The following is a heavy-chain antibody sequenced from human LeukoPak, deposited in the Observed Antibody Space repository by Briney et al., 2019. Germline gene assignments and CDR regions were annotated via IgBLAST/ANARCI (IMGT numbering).Heavy chain of an antibody. Sequence: GGSLRLSCAASGSTFSSYAMSWVRQAPGKGLEWVSAISGSGGSTYYADSVKGRFTISRDNSKNTLYLQMNSLRAEDTAVYYCAKDFDDYYDSSGYYNNWFDPWGQGTLVTVSS. D-gene: IGHD3-22*01. CDR1: GSTFSSYA. J-gene: IGHJ5*02. CDR2: ISGSGGST. CDR3: AKDFDDYYDSSGYYNNWFDP. V-gene: IGHV3-23*01.